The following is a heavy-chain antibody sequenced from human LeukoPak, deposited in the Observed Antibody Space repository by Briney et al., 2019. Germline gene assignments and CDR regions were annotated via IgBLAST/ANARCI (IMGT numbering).Heavy chain of an antibody. Sequence: GGSLRLSCAASGFTFSSYWMTCVRQAPGKGLEWVACIKHELSEKYYVDSVKGRFTISGDNAKSSLFLQMNSLSAEDTAVYYCARDSGIAPAGYYHYYGMDVWGQGTTVTVSS. CDR3: ARDSGIAPAGYYHYYGMDV. D-gene: IGHD6-13*01. CDR1: GFTFSSYW. CDR2: IKHELSEK. V-gene: IGHV3-7*01. J-gene: IGHJ6*02.